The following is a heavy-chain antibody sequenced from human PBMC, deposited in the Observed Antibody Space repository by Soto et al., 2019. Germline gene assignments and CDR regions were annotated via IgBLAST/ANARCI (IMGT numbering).Heavy chain of an antibody. Sequence: GGSLRLSCAASGVTFSSYSMNWVRQAPGKGLEWVSYISSSSSTIYYADSVKGRFTISRDNAKNSLYLQMNSLRDEDTAVYYCASTGYSGYDWYYYYGMEVWGQGTTVTVSS. D-gene: IGHD5-12*01. V-gene: IGHV3-48*02. CDR2: ISSSSSTI. J-gene: IGHJ6*02. CDR1: GVTFSSYS. CDR3: ASTGYSGYDWYYYYGMEV.